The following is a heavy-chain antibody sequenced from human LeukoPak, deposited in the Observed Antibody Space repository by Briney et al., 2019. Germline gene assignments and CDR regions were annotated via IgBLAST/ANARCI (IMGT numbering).Heavy chain of an antibody. CDR3: ARDSSGSFDY. D-gene: IGHD3-22*01. V-gene: IGHV3-48*01. Sequence: GGSLRLSCAASGFTFSSYSMNWVRQAPGKGLEWVSYISSSSSTIYYADSVKGRFTISRDNAKNSLYQQMNSLRAEDTAVYYCARDSSGSFDYWGQGTLVTVSS. J-gene: IGHJ4*02. CDR1: GFTFSSYS. CDR2: ISSSSSTI.